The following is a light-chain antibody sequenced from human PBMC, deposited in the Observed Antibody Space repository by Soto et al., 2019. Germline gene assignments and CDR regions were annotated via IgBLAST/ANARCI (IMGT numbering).Light chain of an antibody. Sequence: DSLPLTGQASQSIDNWLAWYQQKPGKAPQLLIYDASRVKTGVPSRFTASGSETDFTLTISSLQPEDFATYSCQQSYSTTRTFGQGTMVDIK. V-gene: IGKV1-5*01. CDR3: QQSYSTTRT. J-gene: IGKJ1*01. CDR2: DAS. CDR1: QSIDNW.